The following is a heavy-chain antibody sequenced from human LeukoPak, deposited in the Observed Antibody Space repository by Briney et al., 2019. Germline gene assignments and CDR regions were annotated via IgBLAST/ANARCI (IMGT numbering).Heavy chain of an antibody. Sequence: PGGSLRLSCAASGFAFSTYAMSWVRQAPGKGLQWVSAISGGGTSTYYADSVRGRFTISRDNSKNTLYLQMNSLRAEDTAVYYCAKQIYYISRNQRETSDYWGQGTLVTVSS. CDR3: AKQIYYISRNQRETSDY. CDR1: GFAFSTYA. CDR2: ISGGGTST. D-gene: IGHD3-9*01. J-gene: IGHJ4*02. V-gene: IGHV3-23*01.